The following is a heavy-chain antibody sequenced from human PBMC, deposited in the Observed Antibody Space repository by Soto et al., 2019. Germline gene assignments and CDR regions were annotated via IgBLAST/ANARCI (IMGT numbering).Heavy chain of an antibody. J-gene: IGHJ6*02. V-gene: IGHV3-21*01. D-gene: IGHD3-10*01. CDR1: GFTFRTYT. Sequence: PGGSLRLSCISSGFTFRTYTMNWVRQAPGKWLEWVSGIRGFSPYTFYAESVRGRFTISRDNAKNSLFLQMDSLRAEDTAVYYCARDRGYDAHDYYYNAMDVWGQGXTLTVYS. CDR3: ARDRGYDAHDYYYNAMDV. CDR2: IRGFSPYT.